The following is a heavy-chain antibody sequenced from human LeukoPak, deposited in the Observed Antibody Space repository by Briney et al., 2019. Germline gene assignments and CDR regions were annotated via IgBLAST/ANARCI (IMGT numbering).Heavy chain of an antibody. J-gene: IGHJ4*02. Sequence: SETLSLTCTVSGGSISSYYWSWIRQPPGKGLEWIGYIYYSGSTNYNPSLKSRVTISVDTSKNQFSLKLSSVTAEDTAVYYCARQVDCSSTSCYVLEPYFDYWGQGTLVTVSS. CDR2: IYYSGST. D-gene: IGHD2-2*01. CDR3: ARQVDCSSTSCYVLEPYFDY. CDR1: GGSISSYY. V-gene: IGHV4-59*01.